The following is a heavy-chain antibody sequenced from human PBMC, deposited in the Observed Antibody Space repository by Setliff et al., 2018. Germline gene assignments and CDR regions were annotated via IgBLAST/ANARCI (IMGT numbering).Heavy chain of an antibody. V-gene: IGHV4-39*07. J-gene: IGHJ6*03. D-gene: IGHD6-19*01. Sequence: SETLSLTCTVSGGSISTTDYYWGWLRQPPGKGLEWTGCVYYSGNTYYSPSLKSRVTMFVDTSKNQFSLKLNSVTAADMAVYYCAREQWLDPPGYYYMDVWAKGTTVTVSS. CDR1: GGSISTTDYY. CDR3: AREQWLDPPGYYYMDV. CDR2: VYYSGNT.